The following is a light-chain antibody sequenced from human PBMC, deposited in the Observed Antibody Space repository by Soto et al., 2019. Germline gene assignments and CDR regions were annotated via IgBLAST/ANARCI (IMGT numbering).Light chain of an antibody. V-gene: IGKV3-15*01. CDR1: QSVYSN. CDR3: QQYNNWPLT. Sequence: EIVMTQSPATLSVSPLELATLSFRASQSVYSNVAWYQQKPGQAPRLLIYGASTRATGIPARFSGSGSETEFTLTISSLQSEDFAVYYCQQYNNWPLTFGQGTKVDIK. J-gene: IGKJ1*01. CDR2: GAS.